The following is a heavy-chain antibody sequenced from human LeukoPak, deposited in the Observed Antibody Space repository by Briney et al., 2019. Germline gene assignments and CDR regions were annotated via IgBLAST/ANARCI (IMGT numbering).Heavy chain of an antibody. CDR1: GDSISSSPYS. CDR3: ARVGGGGYCSGGSCYAPNWFDP. Sequence: PSETLSLTCTVSGDSISSSPYSWGWIRQPPGKGLEWIGSISYSGSTYYNPSLKSRVTISVDTSKTQFSLRLSSVTPADTAVYFCARVGGGGYCSGGSCYAPNWFDPWGQGTLVTVSS. CDR2: ISYSGST. V-gene: IGHV4-39*07. D-gene: IGHD2-15*01. J-gene: IGHJ5*02.